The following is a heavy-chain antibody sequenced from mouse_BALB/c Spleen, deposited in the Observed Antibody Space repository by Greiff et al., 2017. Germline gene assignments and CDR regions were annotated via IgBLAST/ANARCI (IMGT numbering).Heavy chain of an antibody. Sequence: LQQPGSELVRPGASVKLSCKASGYTFTSYWMHWVKQRPGQGLEWIGNIYPGSGSTNYDEKFKSKATLTVDTSSSTAYMQLSSLTSEDSAVYYCTRFITAGFAYWGQGTLVTVSA. J-gene: IGHJ3*01. V-gene: IGHV1S22*01. CDR2: IYPGSGST. CDR3: TRFITAGFAY. D-gene: IGHD1-2*01. CDR1: GYTFTSYW.